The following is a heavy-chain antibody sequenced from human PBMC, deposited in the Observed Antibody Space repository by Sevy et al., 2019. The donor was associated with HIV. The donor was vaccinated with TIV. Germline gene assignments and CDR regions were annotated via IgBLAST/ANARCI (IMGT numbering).Heavy chain of an antibody. CDR3: ARDAVAGRGGYFDY. V-gene: IGHV3-30-3*01. CDR2: ISYDGGNK. J-gene: IGHJ4*02. Sequence: GGSLRLSCAASGFTFSSYAMHWVRQAPGKGLEWVAVISYDGGNKYYADSVKGRFTISRDNSKNTLYLQMNSLRAEDTAVYYCARDAVAGRGGYFDYWGQGTLVTVSS. D-gene: IGHD6-19*01. CDR1: GFTFSSYA.